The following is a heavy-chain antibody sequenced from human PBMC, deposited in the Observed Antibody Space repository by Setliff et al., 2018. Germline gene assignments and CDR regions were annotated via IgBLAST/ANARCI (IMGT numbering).Heavy chain of an antibody. CDR1: GGSISSYY. D-gene: IGHD1-1*01. CDR2: IYTRGST. J-gene: IGHJ3*02. CDR3: AGGGGRFRQLGAPGVHTFDI. V-gene: IGHV4-4*08. Sequence: SETLSLTCTVSGGSISSYYWSWIRQPPGKGLEWIGYIYTRGSTNYNPSLRSRVTISVDTSKKQYSLNLSSVTAADTAVYYCAGGGGRFRQLGAPGVHTFDIWGQGTMVTVSS.